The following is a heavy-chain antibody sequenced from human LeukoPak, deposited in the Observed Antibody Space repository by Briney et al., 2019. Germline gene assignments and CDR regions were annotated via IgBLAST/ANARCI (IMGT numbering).Heavy chain of an antibody. V-gene: IGHV3-48*02. CDR1: GFTFSSYS. Sequence: GGSLRLSCAASGFTFSSYSMNWVRQAPGKGLEWVSYVSSSSNTIYYADSVKGRFTISKDNARNSLYLQMNSLRDEDTAVYYCARDRDHSNNWYIFLDYWGQGTLVTVSS. J-gene: IGHJ4*02. CDR2: VSSSSNTI. D-gene: IGHD6-13*01. CDR3: ARDRDHSNNWYIFLDY.